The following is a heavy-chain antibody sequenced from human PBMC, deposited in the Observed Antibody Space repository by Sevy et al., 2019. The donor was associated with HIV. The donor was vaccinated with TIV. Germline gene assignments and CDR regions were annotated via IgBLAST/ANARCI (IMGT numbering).Heavy chain of an antibody. J-gene: IGHJ6*02. Sequence: GGSLRLSCAASGFTFSSYWMSWVRQAPGKGLEWVANIKQDGSEKYYVDSVKGRFTISRDNAKNSLYLQMNSLGAEDTAVYYCGRAPRDSSSWYTYYYYGMDVWGQGTTVTVSS. CDR3: GRAPRDSSSWYTYYYYGMDV. D-gene: IGHD6-13*01. CDR2: IKQDGSEK. CDR1: GFTFSSYW. V-gene: IGHV3-7*01.